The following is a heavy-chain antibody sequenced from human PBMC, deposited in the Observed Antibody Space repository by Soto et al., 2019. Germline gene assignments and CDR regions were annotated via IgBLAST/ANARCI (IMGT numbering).Heavy chain of an antibody. CDR1: GFTFSSYA. V-gene: IGHV3-30-3*01. J-gene: IGHJ4*02. D-gene: IGHD2-21*02. Sequence: GSLRLSCEASGFTFSSYAIHWVRQAPGRVLEWVAVISYDGSNKYYADSVKGRFSVSRDDSISTVYLQMNSLRAEDTALYYCARDSLVFCGGDCMGCDYWGQGTQVNVSS. CDR2: ISYDGSNK. CDR3: ARDSLVFCGGDCMGCDY.